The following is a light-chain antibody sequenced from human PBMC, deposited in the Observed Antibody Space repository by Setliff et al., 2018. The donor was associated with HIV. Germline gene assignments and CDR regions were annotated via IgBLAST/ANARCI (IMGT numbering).Light chain of an antibody. Sequence: SALTQPASVSGSPGQSLTISCTGTSSDVGGYNYVSWYQQHPGKAPKVMIYDVSKRPSGISNRFSGSKSGNTASLTISGLQAEDETDYYCCSYAGTSWVFGGGTKVTVL. CDR3: CSYAGTSWV. J-gene: IGLJ3*02. CDR2: DVS. CDR1: SSDVGGYNY. V-gene: IGLV2-23*02.